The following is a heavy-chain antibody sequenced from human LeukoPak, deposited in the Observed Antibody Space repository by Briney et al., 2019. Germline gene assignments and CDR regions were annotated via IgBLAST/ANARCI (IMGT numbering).Heavy chain of an antibody. CDR1: GYTFTTYY. D-gene: IGHD6-25*01. CDR2: INPRGGST. CDR3: ARVGSAAATADY. V-gene: IGHV1-46*01. Sequence: ASVKVSCKASGYTFTTYYMHWMRQAPGQGPEWMGIINPRGGSTDYAQKFQGRITMTSDTSTRTVYMELNSLRSDDTAVYFCARVGSAAATADYWGQGTLVTASS. J-gene: IGHJ4*02.